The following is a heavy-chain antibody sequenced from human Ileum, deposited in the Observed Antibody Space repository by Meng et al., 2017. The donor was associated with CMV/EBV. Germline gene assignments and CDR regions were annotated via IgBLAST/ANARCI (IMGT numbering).Heavy chain of an antibody. CDR3: VHRSYSGQDDY. CDR1: GFSLSTSKAG. D-gene: IGHD5-12*01. J-gene: IGHJ4*02. Sequence: QITLRAACPTMVTPPPTSTLTCTFSGFSLSTSKAGVGWIRLPPGKALDGLALIYWDDDTRYNPSLKTRLTITKEPSKNQVILTMTKMDPADTATYFCVHRSYSGQDDYWGQGALVTVSS. CDR2: IYWDDDT. V-gene: IGHV2-5*02.